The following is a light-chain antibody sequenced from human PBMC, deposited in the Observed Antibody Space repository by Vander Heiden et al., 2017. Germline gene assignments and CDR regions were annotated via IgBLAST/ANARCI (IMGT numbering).Light chain of an antibody. CDR2: SNN. CDR1: SSNIGSNT. V-gene: IGLV1-44*01. Sequence: QSVLTQPPSASGTPVPRVTISCSGRSSNIGSNTVNWYQQLPGTAPKLLIYSNNQRPSGVPDRFSGSKSGTSASLAISGLQSEDEADYYCAAWDDSLNGPVFGGGTKLTVL. J-gene: IGLJ3*02. CDR3: AAWDDSLNGPV.